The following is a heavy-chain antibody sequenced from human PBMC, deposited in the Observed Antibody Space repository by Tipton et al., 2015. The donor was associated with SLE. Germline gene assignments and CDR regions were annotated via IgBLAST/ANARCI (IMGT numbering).Heavy chain of an antibody. CDR1: GDSVSSSNYY. J-gene: IGHJ4*02. CDR2: IFYGEST. V-gene: IGHV4-39*07. CDR3: ARGSYYFDY. Sequence: TLSLTCTVSGDSVSSSNYYWGWIRQPPGKGLEWIGTIFYGESTYYNPSLKSRVTISIDTSKNQFSLKLSSVTAADTAVYYCARGSYYFDYWGQGTLVTVSS.